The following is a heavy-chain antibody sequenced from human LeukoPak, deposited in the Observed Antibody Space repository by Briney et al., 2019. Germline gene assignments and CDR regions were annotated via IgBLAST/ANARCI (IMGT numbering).Heavy chain of an antibody. CDR1: GFTFSSYS. V-gene: IGHV3-23*01. J-gene: IGHJ6*02. CDR2: ISGSGGST. Sequence: PGGSLRLSCAASGFTFSSYSMNWVRQAPGKGLEWVSAISGSGGSTYYADSVKGRFTISRDNSKNTLYLQMNSLRAEDTAVYYCARDPPSSHYYYGMDVWGQGTTVTVSS. CDR3: ARDPPSSHYYYGMDV.